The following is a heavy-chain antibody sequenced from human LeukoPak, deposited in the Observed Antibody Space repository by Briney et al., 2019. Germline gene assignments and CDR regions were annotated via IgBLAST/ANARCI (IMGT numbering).Heavy chain of an antibody. CDR3: ARLGHCRETNCYSDFYYMDV. CDR2: IIPVFAKA. D-gene: IGHD2/OR15-2a*01. Sequence: GSSVTVSCKASGGTFSTYAISWVRQAPGQGLEWMGGIIPVFAKANYARKFQDRVTITADDSTTTAYMELSSLTSEDTATYYCARLGHCRETNCYSDFYYMDVWGKGTTVIVSS. J-gene: IGHJ6*03. V-gene: IGHV1-69*01. CDR1: GGTFSTYA.